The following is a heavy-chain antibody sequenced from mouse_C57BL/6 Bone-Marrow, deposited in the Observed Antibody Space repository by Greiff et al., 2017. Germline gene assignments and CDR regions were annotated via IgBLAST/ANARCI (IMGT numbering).Heavy chain of an antibody. CDR1: GYTFTSYW. CDR2: IHPSDSDT. V-gene: IGHV1-74*01. Sequence: VQLQQPGAELVKPGASVKVSCKASGYTFTSYWMHWVKQRPGQGLEWIGRIHPSDSDTNYNQKFKGKATLTVDKPSSTAYMQLSSLTSEDSAVYYCAIRNRQLRLLYAMDYWGQGTSVTVSS. CDR3: AIRNRQLRLLYAMDY. D-gene: IGHD3-2*02. J-gene: IGHJ4*01.